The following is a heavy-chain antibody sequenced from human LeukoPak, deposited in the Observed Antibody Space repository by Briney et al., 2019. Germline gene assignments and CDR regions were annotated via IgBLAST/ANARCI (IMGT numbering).Heavy chain of an antibody. CDR3: ARAGKYSRSWYDY. CDR1: GFTFSNYY. Sequence: PGGSLRLSCAASGFTFSNYYMHWVRQAPGKGPVWVSRISSDGSSTKYADSVKGRFTISRDNARNTLYVQMNSLRAEDTAVYYCARAGKYSRSWYDYWGQGTL. J-gene: IGHJ4*02. V-gene: IGHV3-74*03. CDR2: ISSDGSST. D-gene: IGHD6-13*01.